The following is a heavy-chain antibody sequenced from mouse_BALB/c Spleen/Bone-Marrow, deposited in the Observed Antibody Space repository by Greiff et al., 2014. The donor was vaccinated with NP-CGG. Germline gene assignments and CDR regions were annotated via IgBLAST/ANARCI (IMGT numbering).Heavy chain of an antibody. CDR1: DYSFTGYY. CDR3: AREGGLVPDYFDY. D-gene: IGHD6-2*01. CDR2: INPYNGAT. J-gene: IGHJ2*01. Sequence: VQLQQSGPELVKPGASVKISCKASDYSFTGYYMHWVKQSHVKSLEWIGRINPYNGATSYNQNFKDKASLTIDKSSSTAYMEVHSLTSEDSAVYYCAREGGLVPDYFDYWGQGTTLTVSS. V-gene: IGHV1-31*01.